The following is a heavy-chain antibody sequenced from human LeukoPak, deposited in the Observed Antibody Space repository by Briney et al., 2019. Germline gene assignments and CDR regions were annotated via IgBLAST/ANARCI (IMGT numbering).Heavy chain of an antibody. CDR1: GGPISSYY. J-gene: IGHJ4*02. Sequence: PSETLSLTCTVSGGPISSYYWSWIRQPPGKGLEWIGYIYYSGSTNYNPSLKSRVTISVDTSKNQFSLKLSSVTAADTAVYYCARVSGYSSYWGQGTLVTVSS. V-gene: IGHV4-59*01. D-gene: IGHD3-22*01. CDR3: ARVSGYSSY. CDR2: IYYSGST.